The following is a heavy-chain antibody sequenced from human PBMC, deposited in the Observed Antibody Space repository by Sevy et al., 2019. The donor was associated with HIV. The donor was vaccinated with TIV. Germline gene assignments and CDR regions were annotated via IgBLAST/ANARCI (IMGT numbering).Heavy chain of an antibody. CDR1: GFTFSSYS. J-gene: IGHJ4*02. CDR3: PSPLFLRESSSSDY. D-gene: IGHD6-6*01. V-gene: IGHV3-48*01. CDR2: ISSSSSTI. Sequence: GGYLRLSCAASGFTFSSYSMNWVRQAPGKGLEWVSYISSSSSTIYYADSVKGRFTISRDNAKNSLYLQMNSLRAEDTAVYYCPSPLFLRESSSSDYWGQGTMVSVSS.